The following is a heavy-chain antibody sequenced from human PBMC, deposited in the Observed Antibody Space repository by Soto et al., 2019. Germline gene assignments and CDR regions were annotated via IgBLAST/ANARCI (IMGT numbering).Heavy chain of an antibody. J-gene: IGHJ4*01. Sequence: PSETLSLTCAVSGGSFSGFFWGWIRQPPGKGLEWIGEVNHGGSTNYNPSLKSRVTISSDTSKNHXXXXXXXXXXXXXAVYYCARAAVAAGGPFDKWGXGAXVXVSS. CDR1: GGSFSGFF. CDR3: ARAAVAAGGPFDK. CDR2: VNHGGST. V-gene: IGHV4-34*07. D-gene: IGHD3-22*01.